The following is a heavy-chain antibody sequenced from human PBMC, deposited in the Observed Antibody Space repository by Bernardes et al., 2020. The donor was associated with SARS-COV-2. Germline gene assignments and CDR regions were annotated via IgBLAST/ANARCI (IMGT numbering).Heavy chain of an antibody. Sequence: FLRLSCAASAFSLSRYWMSWVRPAPGIGLERVANITQDGNEKYYVDSVKGRFTISSDNAKNSLYLQMNSLRAEDSAVYYCARELYYYGPFDYWGQGTLVTVSS. CDR3: ARELYYYGPFDY. CDR2: ITQDGNEK. V-gene: IGHV3-7*01. J-gene: IGHJ4*02. CDR1: AFSLSRYW. D-gene: IGHD3-22*01.